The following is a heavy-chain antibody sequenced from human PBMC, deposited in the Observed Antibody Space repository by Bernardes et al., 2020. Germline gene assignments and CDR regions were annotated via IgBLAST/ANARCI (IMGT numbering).Heavy chain of an antibody. D-gene: IGHD3-10*01. CDR1: GFTFNSYA. Sequence: GGSLRLSCAASGFTFNSYAMSWVRQAPGKGLEWVSGISGSGGSTYYADSVKGRFTISRDNSKNTLYLQMNSLRAEDTAVYYCAKEAAGRWGSGPFDDWGQGTLVAVSS. J-gene: IGHJ4*02. CDR2: ISGSGGST. CDR3: AKEAAGRWGSGPFDD. V-gene: IGHV3-23*01.